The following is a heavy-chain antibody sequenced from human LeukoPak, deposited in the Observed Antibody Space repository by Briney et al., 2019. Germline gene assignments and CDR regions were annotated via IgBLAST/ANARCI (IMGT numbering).Heavy chain of an antibody. CDR1: GFTFSSYW. CDR3: ARGEAVAGTDH. Sequence: GGSLRLSCAASGFTFSSYWMHWVRQAPGKGLEWLARINSDGYSIFYADFVKGRFTISRDNAKKTVYLQMNSLRVEDTAIYYCARGEAVAGTDHWGQGVLVTVSS. CDR2: INSDGYSI. J-gene: IGHJ4*02. D-gene: IGHD6-19*01. V-gene: IGHV3-74*01.